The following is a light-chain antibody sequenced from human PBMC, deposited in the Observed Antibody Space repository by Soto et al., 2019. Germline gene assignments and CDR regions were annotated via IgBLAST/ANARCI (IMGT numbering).Light chain of an antibody. CDR1: SSHVGGYNY. Sequence: QSVLTQPASVSGSPGQSITISCTGTSSHVGGYNYVSWYQQHPGKAPKLMIYEVSNRPSGVSNRFSGSKSGNPASLTISGLQAEEEADYYCSSYTSSSTYVFGTGTKVTVL. V-gene: IGLV2-14*01. J-gene: IGLJ1*01. CDR2: EVS. CDR3: SSYTSSSTYV.